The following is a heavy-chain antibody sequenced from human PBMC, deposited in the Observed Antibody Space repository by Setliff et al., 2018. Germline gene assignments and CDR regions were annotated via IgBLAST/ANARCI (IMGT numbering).Heavy chain of an antibody. Sequence: SETLSLTCAVSGGSITSGSYYWSWIRQPAGEGLEWIGRLHTSGSTNYNPSLKTRVTMSVDPSKNQFALNLRSVTAADTAVYYCVRDRTAYSYGLDVWAQGTTVTVSS. CDR2: LHTSGST. J-gene: IGHJ6*02. CDR3: VRDRTAYSYGLDV. D-gene: IGHD5-18*01. CDR1: GGSITSGSYY. V-gene: IGHV4-61*02.